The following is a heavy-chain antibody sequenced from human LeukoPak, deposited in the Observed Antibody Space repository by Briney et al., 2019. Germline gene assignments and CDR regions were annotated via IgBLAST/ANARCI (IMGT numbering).Heavy chain of an antibody. CDR3: AKDLYEFYDSSGYYPSPYDY. J-gene: IGHJ4*02. CDR2: ISGSGGST. D-gene: IGHD3-22*01. Sequence: GGSLRLSCAASGFTFSSYAMSWVRQAPGKGLEWVSAISGSGGSTYYADSVKGRFTISRDNSKNTLYLQMNSLRAEDTAVYYCAKDLYEFYDSSGYYPSPYDYWGQGTLVTVS. V-gene: IGHV3-23*01. CDR1: GFTFSSYA.